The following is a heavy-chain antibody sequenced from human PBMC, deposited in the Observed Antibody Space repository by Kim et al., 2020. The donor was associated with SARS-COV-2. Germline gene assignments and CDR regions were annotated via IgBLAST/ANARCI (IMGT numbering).Heavy chain of an antibody. CDR1: GGSVSSGSYY. CDR2: IYYSGST. J-gene: IGHJ4*02. CDR3: ARVGWFRGCDY. D-gene: IGHD3-10*01. Sequence: SETLSLTCTVSGGSVSSGSYYWSWIRQPPGKGLEWIGYIYYSGSTNYNPSLKSRVTISVDTSKNQFSLKLSSVTAADTAVYYCARVGWFRGCDYWGQGTLVTVSS. V-gene: IGHV4-61*01.